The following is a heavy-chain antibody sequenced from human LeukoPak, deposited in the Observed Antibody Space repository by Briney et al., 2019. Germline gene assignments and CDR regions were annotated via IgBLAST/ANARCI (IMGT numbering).Heavy chain of an antibody. CDR1: GFTFSSYG. V-gene: IGHV3-30*18. Sequence: XXRXXCAASGFTFSSYGXXWVRQAPGKXLEXVSVXSYDGTNIFYADSVKGRFTISRDNSNNTLHLQMNSLRAEDTAVYFCAKTVSFYCTSGTCYVDYWGQGTLVTVSS. D-gene: IGHD2-8*01. CDR2: XSYDGTNI. CDR3: AKTVSFYCTSGTCYVDY. J-gene: IGHJ4*02.